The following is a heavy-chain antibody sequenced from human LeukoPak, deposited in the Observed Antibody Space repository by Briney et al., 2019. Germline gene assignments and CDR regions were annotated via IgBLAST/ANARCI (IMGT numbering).Heavy chain of an antibody. CDR3: ATFKLGG. Sequence: GGSLRLSCGASGFTFSTYWMTWVRHTPGKGLEWVANIKEDGSETYYVDSVKGRFTISRDNAKNSLYLQMNSLRAEDTAVYYCATFKLGGWGQGTLVTVSS. CDR1: GFTFSTYW. J-gene: IGHJ4*02. CDR2: IKEDGSET. D-gene: IGHD3-16*01. V-gene: IGHV3-7*01.